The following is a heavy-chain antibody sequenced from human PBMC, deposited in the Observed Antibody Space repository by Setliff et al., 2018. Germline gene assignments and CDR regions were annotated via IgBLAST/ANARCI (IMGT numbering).Heavy chain of an antibody. CDR1: GFTFSNYE. D-gene: IGHD2-15*01. J-gene: IGHJ4*02. V-gene: IGHV3-48*03. CDR3: ARTCSGSGCYAGLES. Sequence: PGGSLRLSCAASGFTFSNYEMNWVRQAPGKGLEWVSYISNSGGVKYYTDSVKGRFTFSRDNAKNSLYLQMNSLRAEDTAVYYCARTCSGSGCYAGLESWGQGTPVTVSS. CDR2: ISNSGGVK.